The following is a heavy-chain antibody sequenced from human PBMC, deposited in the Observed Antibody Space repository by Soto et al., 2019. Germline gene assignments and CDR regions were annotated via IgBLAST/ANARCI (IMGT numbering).Heavy chain of an antibody. CDR2: ISYDGSSK. V-gene: IGHV3-30*18. Sequence: QVQLVESGGGVVQPGRSLRLSCAASGFTFSSYGMHWVRQAPGKGLEWVAVISYDGSSKYYADSVKGRFTISRDNSKNTLYLQMNSLRAEDTAVYYCAKDDFWSGYYDYWGQGTLVTVSS. D-gene: IGHD3-3*01. J-gene: IGHJ4*02. CDR1: GFTFSSYG. CDR3: AKDDFWSGYYDY.